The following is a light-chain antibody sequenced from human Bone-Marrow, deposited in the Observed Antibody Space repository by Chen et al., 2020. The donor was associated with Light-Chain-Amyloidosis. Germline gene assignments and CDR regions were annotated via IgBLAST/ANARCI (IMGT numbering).Light chain of an antibody. CDR1: SRDVGRYNY. CDR2: DVS. J-gene: IGLJ1*01. CDR3: SSYTGTFPYV. V-gene: IGLV2-14*03. Sequence: QSALTQPASVSGSPGQSITIPCTGTSRDVGRYNYVSWYQQHPGKVPKLIIHDVSDRPSGVSDRFSGSKSGNTASLTISGLQAEDEADYYCSSYTGTFPYVFGTGTRLTVL.